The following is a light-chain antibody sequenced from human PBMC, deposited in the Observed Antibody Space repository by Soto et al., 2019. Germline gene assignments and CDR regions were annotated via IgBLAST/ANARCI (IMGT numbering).Light chain of an antibody. CDR3: XXXGSSPIT. V-gene: IGKV3-20*01. J-gene: IGKJ5*01. CDR2: GAS. CDR1: QSVSSTY. Sequence: EIVLTQSPCTLSLSPGERATLSCRASQSVSSTYLGWYQQKSGQAPRLLIYGASNRATGIPDRFSGSGSGTDFTLTISRLEPEDFAVYFXXXXGSSPITFGQGTRLEIK.